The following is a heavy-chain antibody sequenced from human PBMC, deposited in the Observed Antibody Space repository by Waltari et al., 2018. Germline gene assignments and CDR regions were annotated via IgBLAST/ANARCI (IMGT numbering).Heavy chain of an antibody. J-gene: IGHJ3*01. Sequence: QAQLEESGGGVVQPGRSLRLSCAASGFIFGSYSVNWVRQAPGKGLEWVAFISHDGGNKYYADSVKGRFTISRDNSKNTLYLQMSSLRSEDTAVYYCATWPTTIYAFDLWGQGTLVTVSS. CDR2: ISHDGGNK. CDR1: GFIFGSYS. V-gene: IGHV3-30-3*01. CDR3: ATWPTTIYAFDL. D-gene: IGHD4-17*01.